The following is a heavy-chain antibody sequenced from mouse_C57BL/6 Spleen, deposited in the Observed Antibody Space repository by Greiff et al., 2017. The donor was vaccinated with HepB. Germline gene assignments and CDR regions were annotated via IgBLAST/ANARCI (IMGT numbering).Heavy chain of an antibody. CDR1: GYTFTSYG. CDR3: ARGGTTAVAADY. D-gene: IGHD1-1*01. J-gene: IGHJ2*01. V-gene: IGHV1-81*01. CDR2: IYPRSGNT. Sequence: QVQLQQSGAELARPGASVKLSCKASGYTFTSYGISWVKQSTGQGLEWIGEIYPRSGNTYYNEKFKGKATLTADKSSSTAYMELRSLTSEDSAVYFCARGGTTAVAADYWGQGTTLTVSS.